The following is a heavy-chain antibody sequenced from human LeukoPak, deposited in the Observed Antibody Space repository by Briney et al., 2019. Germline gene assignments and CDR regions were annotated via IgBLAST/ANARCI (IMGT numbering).Heavy chain of an antibody. CDR2: INPNSGGT. V-gene: IGHV1-2*02. Sequence: ASVKVSCEASGYTFTAYYMHWVRQAPGQGLEWMGWINPNSGGTNYAQKFQGRVTMTSDTSISTAYMELRSLRSDDTAVYYCAREYGEGVDYWGQGTLVTVSS. J-gene: IGHJ4*02. CDR1: GYTFTAYY. D-gene: IGHD4-17*01. CDR3: AREYGEGVDY.